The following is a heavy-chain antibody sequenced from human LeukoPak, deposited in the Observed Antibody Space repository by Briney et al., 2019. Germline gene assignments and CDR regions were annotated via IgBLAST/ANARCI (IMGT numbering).Heavy chain of an antibody. Sequence: GGSLRLSCAASGFTFSSYSMNWVRQAPGKGLEWVSSISSSSSYIYYADSVKGRFTISRDNAKNSLYLQMNSLRAEDTAVYYCARADTAMAAADYWGQGTLVTVSS. D-gene: IGHD5-18*01. V-gene: IGHV3-21*01. J-gene: IGHJ4*02. CDR2: ISSSSSYI. CDR1: GFTFSSYS. CDR3: ARADTAMAAADY.